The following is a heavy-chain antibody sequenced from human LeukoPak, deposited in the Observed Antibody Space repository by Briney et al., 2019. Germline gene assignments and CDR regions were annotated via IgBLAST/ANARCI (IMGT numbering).Heavy chain of an antibody. V-gene: IGHV3-74*01. CDR2: INSDGRRT. Sequence: GGSLRLSCAASGFTFSTYWTHWVRQVPGRGLVWVSHINSDGRRTNSADSVKGRFTISRDNAKNTLYLQMNSLRADDTAVYYCARGGRAFDIWGHGTMVTVSS. J-gene: IGHJ3*02. D-gene: IGHD3-16*01. CDR3: ARGGRAFDI. CDR1: GFTFSTYW.